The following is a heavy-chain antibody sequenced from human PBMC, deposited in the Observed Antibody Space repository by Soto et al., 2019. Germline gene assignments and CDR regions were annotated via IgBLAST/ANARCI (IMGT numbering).Heavy chain of an antibody. V-gene: IGHV3-23*01. Sequence: GGSLRLSCAASGFTFSSYAMSWVRQAPGKGLEWVSGISGTGGSTYYADSVKGRFTISRDNSKNTLYLQMNRLRAEDTAVYYCAKASGAVAGTDYYFDYWGQGTLVSVSS. CDR3: AKASGAVAGTDYYFDY. CDR1: GFTFSSYA. CDR2: ISGTGGST. J-gene: IGHJ4*02. D-gene: IGHD6-19*01.